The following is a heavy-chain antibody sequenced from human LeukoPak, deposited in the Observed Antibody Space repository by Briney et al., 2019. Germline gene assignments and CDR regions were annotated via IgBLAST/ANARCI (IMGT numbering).Heavy chain of an antibody. CDR2: IYYTGTT. CDR3: ARHRFGPKGVAFDI. Sequence: PSETLSLTCTVSGGSISSGGYYWSWIRQPPGKGLEWIGYIYYTGTTDSNPSLKSRVTISVDTSKNQFSLKLSSVTAADTAVYYCARHRFGPKGVAFDIWGQGTMVTVSS. V-gene: IGHV4-61*08. J-gene: IGHJ3*02. D-gene: IGHD3-10*01. CDR1: GGSISSGGYY.